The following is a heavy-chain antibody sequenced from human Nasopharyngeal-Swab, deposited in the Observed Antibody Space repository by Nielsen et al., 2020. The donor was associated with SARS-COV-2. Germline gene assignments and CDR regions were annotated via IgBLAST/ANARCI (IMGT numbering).Heavy chain of an antibody. CDR2: ISYDGSNK. CDR3: AKGGWIAVAGPRD. CDR1: GFTFSSYG. J-gene: IGHJ4*02. V-gene: IGHV3-30*18. Sequence: GGSLRLSCAASGFTFSSYGMHWVRQAPGKGLEWVAVISYDGSNKYYADSVKGRFTISRDNSKNTLYLQMNSLRAEDTAVYYCAKGGWIAVAGPRDWGQGTLVTVSS. D-gene: IGHD6-19*01.